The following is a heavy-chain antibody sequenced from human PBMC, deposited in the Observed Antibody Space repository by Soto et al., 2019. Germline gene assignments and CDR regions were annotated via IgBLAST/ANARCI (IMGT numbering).Heavy chain of an antibody. J-gene: IGHJ6*03. D-gene: IGHD2-2*01. CDR2: INSDGSST. CDR3: ARNRMGYCSSTSCYGDMDV. V-gene: IGHV3-74*01. Sequence: EVQLVESGGGLVQPGGFLRLSCAASGFTFSSYWMHWVRQAPGKGLVWVSRINSDGSSTSYADSVKGRFTISRDNAKNTLYLQMNSLRAEDTAVYYCARNRMGYCSSTSCYGDMDVWGKGTTVTVSS. CDR1: GFTFSSYW.